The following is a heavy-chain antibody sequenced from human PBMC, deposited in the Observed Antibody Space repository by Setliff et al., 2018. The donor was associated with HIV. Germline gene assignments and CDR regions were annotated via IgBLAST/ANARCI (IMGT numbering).Heavy chain of an antibody. CDR2: ISSYNGNT. V-gene: IGHV1-18*01. Sequence: ASVKVSCKASGYTFTSYGITWVRQAPGQGLEWMGWISSYNGNTDYAQKLQGRVTMTTHTSTTTAYMELRSLRSDDTAVYYCALQYDDTSGYYNNWGQGTPVTV. J-gene: IGHJ4*02. D-gene: IGHD3-22*01. CDR1: GYTFTSYG. CDR3: ALQYDDTSGYYNN.